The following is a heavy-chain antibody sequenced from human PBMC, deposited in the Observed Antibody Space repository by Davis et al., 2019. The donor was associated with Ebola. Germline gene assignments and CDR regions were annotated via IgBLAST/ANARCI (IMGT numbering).Heavy chain of an antibody. J-gene: IGHJ6*02. CDR2: IYPGDSDT. D-gene: IGHD2/OR15-2a*01. Sequence: GESLKISCKDSGNSFTSHWIGWVRQMPGKGLEWMGIIYPGDSDTSYSPPFRGHVTISVDKSVSTAYVQWSSLEASDTAMYYCVTSSLSPEVYYGLDVWGQGTTVTVSS. V-gene: IGHV5-51*01. CDR1: GNSFTSHW. CDR3: VTSSLSPEVYYGLDV.